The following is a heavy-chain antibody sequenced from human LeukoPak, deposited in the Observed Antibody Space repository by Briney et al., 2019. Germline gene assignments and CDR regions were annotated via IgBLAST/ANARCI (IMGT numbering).Heavy chain of an antibody. Sequence: PSETLSLTCTVSGGSISIYYWSWIRQPPGKGLEWIGYIYTSGSTNYNPSLKSRVTISVDTSKNQFSLKLSSVTAADPAVYYCARHPPTMALLDYYYYMDVWGKGTTVTVSS. D-gene: IGHD3-10*01. CDR3: ARHPPTMALLDYYYYMDV. CDR2: IYTSGST. J-gene: IGHJ6*03. V-gene: IGHV4-4*09. CDR1: GGSISIYY.